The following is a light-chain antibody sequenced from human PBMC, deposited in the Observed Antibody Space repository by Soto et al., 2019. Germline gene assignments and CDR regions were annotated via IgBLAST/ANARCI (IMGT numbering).Light chain of an antibody. J-gene: IGKJ3*01. CDR1: QAVGSSY. V-gene: IGKV3-20*01. CDR3: QHYDNWPRWA. Sequence: EVVLTQSPGTLSLSPGERATLSCRASQAVGSSYIAWYQQKPGQTPRLLIYGASSRATGVPDRFSGSGSGTDLTLTISRLEAEDFAVYYCQHYDNWPRWAFG. CDR2: GAS.